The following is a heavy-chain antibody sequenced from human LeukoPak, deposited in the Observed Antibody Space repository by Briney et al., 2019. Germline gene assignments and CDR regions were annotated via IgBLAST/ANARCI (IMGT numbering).Heavy chain of an antibody. CDR1: GFTFSSYG. V-gene: IGHV3-30*03. D-gene: IGHD6-19*01. Sequence: GGSLRLSCAASGFTFSSYGMHWVRQAPGKGLEWVAVISYDGSNKYYADSVKGRFTISRDNAKNSLYLQMNSLRAEDTAVYYCARVGYSSGWYWGNFDYWGQGTLVTVSS. CDR2: ISYDGSNK. CDR3: ARVGYSSGWYWGNFDY. J-gene: IGHJ4*02.